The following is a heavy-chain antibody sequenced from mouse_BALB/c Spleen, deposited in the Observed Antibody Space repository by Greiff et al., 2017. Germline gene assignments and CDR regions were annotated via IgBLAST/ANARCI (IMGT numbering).Heavy chain of an antibody. J-gene: IGHJ3*01. Sequence: VQLQQSGPELGKPGASVKISCKASGYSFTGYNMYWVKQSHRKSLEWIGYIDPYNGGTSYNQKSKGKATLTVDKSSSTAYMHLNSLTSEDSAIYYCAEGYYGNPFAYWGQGTLVTVSA. D-gene: IGHD2-1*01. CDR3: AEGYYGNPFAY. CDR2: IDPYNGGT. CDR1: GYSFTGYN. V-gene: IGHV1S135*01.